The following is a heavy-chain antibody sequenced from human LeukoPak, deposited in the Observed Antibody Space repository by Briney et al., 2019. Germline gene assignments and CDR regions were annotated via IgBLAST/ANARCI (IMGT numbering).Heavy chain of an antibody. V-gene: IGHV4-34*01. CDR3: ARGTLVYYDFWSGSRPRFDP. CDR2: INHSGST. CDR1: GGSFSGYY. D-gene: IGHD3-3*01. J-gene: IGHJ5*02. Sequence: SETLSLTCAVYGGSFSGYYWSWIRQPPGKGLEWIGEINHSGSTNYNPSLKSRVTISVDTSKNQFSLKLSSVTAADTAVYYCARGTLVYYDFWSGSRPRFDPWGQGTLVTVSS.